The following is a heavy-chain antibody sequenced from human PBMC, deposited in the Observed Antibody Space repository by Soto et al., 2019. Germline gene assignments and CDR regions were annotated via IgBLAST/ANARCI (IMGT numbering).Heavy chain of an antibody. CDR3: ARGPAIFGVVSVYYYYYYMDV. Sequence: GASVKVSCKASGYTFTSYDINWVRQATGQGLEWMGWMNPNSGNTGYAQKFQGRVTMTRNTSISTAYMELSSLRSEDTAVYYCARGPAIFGVVSVYYYYYYMDVWGKGTTVTSP. D-gene: IGHD3-3*01. CDR1: GYTFTSYD. V-gene: IGHV1-8*01. J-gene: IGHJ6*03. CDR2: MNPNSGNT.